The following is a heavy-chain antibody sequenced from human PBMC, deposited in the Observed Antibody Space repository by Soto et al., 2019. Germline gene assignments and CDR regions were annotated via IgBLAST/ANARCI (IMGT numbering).Heavy chain of an antibody. V-gene: IGHV3-30-3*01. CDR2: ISYDGSNK. Sequence: QVQLVESGGGVVQPGRSLRLSCAASGFTFSSYAMHWVRQAPGKGLEWVAVISYDGSNKYYADSVKGRFTISRDNSKNTLYLQMNSLRAEDTAVYYCARGYEVVVAADFDYWGQGTLVTV. CDR1: GFTFSSYA. CDR3: ARGYEVVVAADFDY. D-gene: IGHD2-15*01. J-gene: IGHJ4*02.